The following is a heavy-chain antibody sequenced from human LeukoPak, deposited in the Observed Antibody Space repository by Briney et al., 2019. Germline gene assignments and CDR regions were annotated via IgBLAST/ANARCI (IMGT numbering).Heavy chain of an antibody. CDR3: ASTPVMDILTGWGYFQH. CDR2: IYTSGST. CDR1: GGSISSYY. Sequence: PSETLSLTCTVSGGSISSYYWSWIRQPAGKGLEWIGRIYTSGSTNHNPSLKSRVTMSVDTSKNQFSLKLSSVTAADTAVYYCASTPVMDILTGWGYFQHWGQGTLVTVSS. V-gene: IGHV4-4*07. D-gene: IGHD3-9*01. J-gene: IGHJ1*01.